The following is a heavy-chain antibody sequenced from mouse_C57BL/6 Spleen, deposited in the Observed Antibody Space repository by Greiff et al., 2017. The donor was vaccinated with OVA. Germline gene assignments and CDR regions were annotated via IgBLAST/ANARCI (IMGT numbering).Heavy chain of an antibody. V-gene: IGHV1-55*01. CDR3: ARGDGYYDMDY. J-gene: IGHJ4*01. CDR1: GYTFTSYW. Sequence: QVQLKQPGAELVKPGASVKMSCKASGYTFTSYWITWVKQRPGQGLEWIGDIYPGSGSTNYNEKFKSKATLTVDTSSSTAYMQLSSLTSEDSAVYYCARGDGYYDMDYWGQGTSVTVSS. D-gene: IGHD2-3*01. CDR2: IYPGSGST.